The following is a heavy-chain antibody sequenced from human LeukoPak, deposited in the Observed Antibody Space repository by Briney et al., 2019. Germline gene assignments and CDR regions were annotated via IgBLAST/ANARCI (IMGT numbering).Heavy chain of an antibody. D-gene: IGHD2-15*01. Sequence: GGSLRLSCAASGFTFSTYGMHWVRQAPGKGLEWVAFLRYDGSNKHYADSVKGRFTISRDNSKNTLYLQMNSLRAEDTAVYYCAKDQTFRGSGHYTYFDYWGQGALVTVSS. CDR3: AKDQTFRGSGHYTYFDY. V-gene: IGHV3-30*02. CDR2: LRYDGSNK. CDR1: GFTFSTYG. J-gene: IGHJ4*02.